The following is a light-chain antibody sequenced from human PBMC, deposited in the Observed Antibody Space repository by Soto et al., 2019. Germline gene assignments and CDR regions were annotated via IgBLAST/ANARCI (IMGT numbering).Light chain of an antibody. CDR2: DVR. CDR3: SSYTSSDVV. V-gene: IGLV2-14*01. J-gene: IGLJ2*01. Sequence: QSVLTQPASVSGSPGQSITISCTGTSSDVGGYNNVSWYQQHPGKAPKLMIYDVRNRPSGVSNRFSGSKSGNTASLTISGLQAEDEADYYCSSYTSSDVVFGGGTKLTVL. CDR1: SSDVGGYNN.